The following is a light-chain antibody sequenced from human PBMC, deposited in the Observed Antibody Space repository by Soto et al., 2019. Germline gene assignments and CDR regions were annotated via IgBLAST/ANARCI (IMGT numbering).Light chain of an antibody. CDR2: AAS. Sequence: DIGMTQSPSSLSASLGDTVTITCRASQGIGNFLAWYQQKPGDVPKLLIYAASTVQSGGPSRFSGSGSGTDFTLTISSLQPEDVATYFCHRYNSVPLPFGGGTRVEIK. J-gene: IGKJ4*01. CDR3: HRYNSVPLP. V-gene: IGKV1-27*01. CDR1: QGIGNF.